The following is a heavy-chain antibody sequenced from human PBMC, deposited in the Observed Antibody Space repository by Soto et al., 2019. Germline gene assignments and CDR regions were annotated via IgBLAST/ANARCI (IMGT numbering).Heavy chain of an antibody. Sequence: ASVKVSCKASGYTFTSYGISWVRQAPGQGLEWMGWISAYNGNTNYAQKLQGRVTMTTDTSTSTAYMELRSLRSDDTAVYYCATHYYDSSGYRWFDPWGQGTLVTVSS. V-gene: IGHV1-18*01. CDR2: ISAYNGNT. CDR3: ATHYYDSSGYRWFDP. CDR1: GYTFTSYG. D-gene: IGHD3-22*01. J-gene: IGHJ5*02.